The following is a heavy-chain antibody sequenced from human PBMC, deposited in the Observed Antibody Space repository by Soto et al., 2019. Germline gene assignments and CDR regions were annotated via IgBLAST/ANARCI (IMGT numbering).Heavy chain of an antibody. V-gene: IGHV1-8*01. J-gene: IGHJ4*02. CDR2: MNPNSGNT. CDR1: GYTFTIYY. CDR3: ASRGVYCSSTSCYGH. Sequence: ASVKVSCKASGYTFTIYYINWVRQATGQGLEWMGWMNPNSGNTGYAQKFQGRVTMTRNTSISTAYMELSSLRSEDTAVYYCASRGVYCSSTSCYGHWGQGTLVT. D-gene: IGHD2-2*01.